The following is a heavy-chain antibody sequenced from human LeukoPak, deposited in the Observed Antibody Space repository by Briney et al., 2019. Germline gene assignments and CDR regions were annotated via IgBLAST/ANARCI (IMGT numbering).Heavy chain of an antibody. CDR2: ISYDGSNK. Sequence: GGSLRLSCAASGFTFSTYGMHWVRQAPGKGLEWVAVISYDGSNKYYAESVKGRFTISRDNSKNTLYLQMNSLRPEDTAVYYCAKDRRGGSCYSSDYWGQGTLVTVSS. CDR3: AKDRRGGSCYSSDY. J-gene: IGHJ4*02. V-gene: IGHV3-30*18. D-gene: IGHD2-15*01. CDR1: GFTFSTYG.